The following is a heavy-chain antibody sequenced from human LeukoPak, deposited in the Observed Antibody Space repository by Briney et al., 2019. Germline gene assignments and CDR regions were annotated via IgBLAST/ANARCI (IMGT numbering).Heavy chain of an antibody. V-gene: IGHV3-30*04. D-gene: IGHD2-21*02. CDR2: ISYDGSNK. CDR3: ARVCGDCYDAFDI. J-gene: IGHJ3*02. CDR1: GFTFSSYA. Sequence: GRSLRLSCAASGFTFSSYAMHWVRQAPGKGLEWVAVISYDGSNKYYADSVKGRFTISRDNSKNTLYLQMNSLRAEDTAVYYCARVCGDCYDAFDIWGQGTMVTVSS.